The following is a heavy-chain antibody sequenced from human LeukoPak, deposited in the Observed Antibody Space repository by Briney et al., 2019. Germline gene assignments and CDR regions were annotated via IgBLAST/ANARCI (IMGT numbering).Heavy chain of an antibody. Sequence: PGGSLRLSCAASGFTFRNYGMHWVRQAPGKGLEWLAVISADGSIDYYTDSVRGRLTVSRDNSKNTLYLQMNSLRAEDTAVYYCAREGDTAMGYFDYWGQGTLVTVSS. CDR2: ISADGSID. D-gene: IGHD5-18*01. V-gene: IGHV3-30*03. CDR3: AREGDTAMGYFDY. J-gene: IGHJ4*02. CDR1: GFTFRNYG.